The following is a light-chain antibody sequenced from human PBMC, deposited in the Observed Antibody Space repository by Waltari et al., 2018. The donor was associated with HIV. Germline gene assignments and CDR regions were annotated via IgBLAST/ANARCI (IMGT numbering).Light chain of an antibody. Sequence: QSVLTQPPSASGTPGQNVTIPCSGNTSNIGTNIVNWYQPFPGAAPKLLIYSNNQRPAGVPARFSGSKSGTSASLAISGLQSEDEADYFCAAWDDTLNGLFGGGTKLTVL. CDR2: SNN. V-gene: IGLV1-44*01. CDR3: AAWDDTLNGL. J-gene: IGLJ2*01. CDR1: TSNIGTNI.